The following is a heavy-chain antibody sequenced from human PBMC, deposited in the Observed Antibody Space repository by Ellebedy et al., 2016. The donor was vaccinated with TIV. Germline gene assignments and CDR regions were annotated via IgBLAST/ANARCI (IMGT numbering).Heavy chain of an antibody. D-gene: IGHD1/OR15-1a*01. CDR2: INSDGSST. Sequence: GESLKISCAASGFTFSSYWMHWVRQAPGKGLVWVSRINSDGSSTSYADSVKGRFTISRDNAKNTLYLQMNSLRAEDTAVYYCARGSNAGNEGNIGYWGQGTLVTVSS. CDR3: ARGSNAGNEGNIGY. J-gene: IGHJ4*02. V-gene: IGHV3-74*01. CDR1: GFTFSSYW.